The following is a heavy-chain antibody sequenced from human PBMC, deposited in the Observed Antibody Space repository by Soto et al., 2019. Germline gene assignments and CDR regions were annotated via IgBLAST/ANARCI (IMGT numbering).Heavy chain of an antibody. CDR1: VFTCSSYD. CDR2: ILVGGST. V-gene: IGHV3-23*01. Sequence: GWSLRLSCAASVFTCSSYDMSWVRQAPGKGLEWVSTILVGGSTHYPDSVKGRFTISRDNSKNTVFLQMNSLTAGDTAVYYCAKATATGGGAFDICGQGTMVTVSS. J-gene: IGHJ3*02. D-gene: IGHD2-8*02. CDR3: AKATATGGGAFDI.